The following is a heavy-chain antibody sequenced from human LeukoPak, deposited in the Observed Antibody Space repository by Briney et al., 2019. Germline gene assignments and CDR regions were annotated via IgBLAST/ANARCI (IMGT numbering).Heavy chain of an antibody. CDR1: GYTFTDYY. V-gene: IGHV1-2*02. CDR2: LNPNSGDT. Sequence: ASVKVSCKASGYTFTDYYMHWVRQAPGQGLEWMGWLNPNSGDTNYAQKFQGRVTMTRDTSTSTAYMELSSLSSEDTAVYYCARAYTYGLGYWGRGIPVTVSS. J-gene: IGHJ4*02. CDR3: ARAYTYGLGY. D-gene: IGHD5-18*01.